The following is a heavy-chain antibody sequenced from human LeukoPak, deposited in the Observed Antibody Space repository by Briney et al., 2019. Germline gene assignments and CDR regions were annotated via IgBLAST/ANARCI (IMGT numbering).Heavy chain of an antibody. V-gene: IGHV1-2*02. CDR3: ARVPTRKQWLVVFDY. Sequence: GASVKVSCKASGYTFTSYGISWVRQAPGQGLEWMGWINPNSGGTNYAQKFQGRVTMTRDTSISTAYMELSRLRSDDTAVYYCARVPTRKQWLVVFDYWGQGTLVTVSS. CDR2: INPNSGGT. D-gene: IGHD6-19*01. CDR1: GYTFTSYG. J-gene: IGHJ4*02.